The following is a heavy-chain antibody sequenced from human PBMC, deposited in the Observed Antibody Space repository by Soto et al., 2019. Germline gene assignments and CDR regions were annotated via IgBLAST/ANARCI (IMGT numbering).Heavy chain of an antibody. Sequence: HPGGSLRLSCDASEITFSVYAMAWVRQAPGKGLEWVSSISGSGDSTVYADSVKGRFTISRGNSEKILYLQMSSLRAGDSAVYYCAKHSGPKLRFFDWIGIGAFNVWGRGTVVTVSS. J-gene: IGHJ3*01. CDR3: AKHSGPKLRFFDWIGIGAFNV. D-gene: IGHD3-9*01. CDR2: ISGSGDST. V-gene: IGHV3-23*01. CDR1: EITFSVYA.